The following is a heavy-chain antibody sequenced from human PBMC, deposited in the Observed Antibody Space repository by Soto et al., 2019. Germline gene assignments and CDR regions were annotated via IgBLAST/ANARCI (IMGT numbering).Heavy chain of an antibody. CDR3: ARDEIAALFDY. J-gene: IGHJ4*02. Sequence: PVGSLRLSCAASGFTFSSYEMDWVRQAPGKGLEWVSYISSSGSTIYYADSVKGRFTISRDNAKNSLYLQMNSLRAEDTAVYYCARDEIAALFDYWGQGTLVTVSS. D-gene: IGHD2-21*01. CDR1: GFTFSSYE. V-gene: IGHV3-48*03. CDR2: ISSSGSTI.